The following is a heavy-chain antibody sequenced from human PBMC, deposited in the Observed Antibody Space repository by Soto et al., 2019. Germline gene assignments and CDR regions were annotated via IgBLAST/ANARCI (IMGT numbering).Heavy chain of an antibody. CDR2: IYYSGST. J-gene: IGHJ3*02. V-gene: IGHV4-39*01. CDR3: ARHPAPLLQWLVHGQTAFDI. Sequence: SETLSLTCTVSGCSISSSSFYWGWIRQPPGKGLEWIGSIYYSGSTYYNPPLKSRVTISVDTSKNQFSLKLSSVTAADTAVYYCARHPAPLLQWLVHGQTAFDIWGQGTMVTVSS. D-gene: IGHD6-19*01. CDR1: GCSISSSSFY.